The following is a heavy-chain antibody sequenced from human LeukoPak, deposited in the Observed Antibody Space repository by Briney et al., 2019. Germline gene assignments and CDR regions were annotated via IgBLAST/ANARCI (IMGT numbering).Heavy chain of an antibody. CDR1: GYTFTGYY. CDR2: INPNSGGT. CDR3: ARERIAAAGTFDP. D-gene: IGHD6-13*01. J-gene: IGHJ5*02. Sequence: ASVKVSCKASGYTFTGYYMHWVRQAPGQGPERMGRINPNSGGTNYAQKFQGRVTMTRDTSISTAYMELSRLRSDDTAVYYCARERIAAAGTFDPWGQGTLVTVSS. V-gene: IGHV1-2*06.